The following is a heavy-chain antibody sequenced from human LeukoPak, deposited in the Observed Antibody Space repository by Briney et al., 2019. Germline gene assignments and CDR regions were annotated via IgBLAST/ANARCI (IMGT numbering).Heavy chain of an antibody. D-gene: IGHD5-24*01. CDR3: ATARDGYRKGFDS. CDR2: ISSSSSYI. V-gene: IGHV3-21*01. Sequence: KPGGSLRLSSAASGFTFSSYTMNWVRQGPGKGLEWVSSISSSSSYIYYADSLKGRFTVSRDNAKNSLYLQMNGLRVEDTAVYYCATARDGYRKGFDSWGQGTLVTVSS. J-gene: IGHJ4*02. CDR1: GFTFSSYT.